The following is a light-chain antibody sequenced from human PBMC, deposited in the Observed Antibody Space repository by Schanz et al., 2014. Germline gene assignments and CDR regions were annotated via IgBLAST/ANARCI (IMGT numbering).Light chain of an antibody. Sequence: DIQVTQSPTSLSASVGDRVTMTCRASQTLSSRLAWYQQKPGKAPNLLIYKASSLESGVPSRFSGSGTGTEFTLTISSLQPDDFATYYCQQYNSYSSLTFGGGTKVEIK. CDR1: QTLSSR. J-gene: IGKJ4*01. CDR2: KAS. CDR3: QQYNSYSSLT. V-gene: IGKV1-5*03.